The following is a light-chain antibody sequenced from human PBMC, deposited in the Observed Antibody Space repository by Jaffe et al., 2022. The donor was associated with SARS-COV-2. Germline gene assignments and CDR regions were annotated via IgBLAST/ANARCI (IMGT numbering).Light chain of an antibody. CDR3: MQALQTWAIT. Sequence: DIVMTQSPLSLPVTPGEPASISCRSSQSLLHSNGYNYLDWYLQKPGQSPQLLIYLGSNRASGVPDRFSGSGSGTDFTLKISRVEAEDVGVYYCMQALQTWAITFGQGTRLEIK. J-gene: IGKJ5*01. CDR1: QSLLHSNGYNY. CDR2: LGS. V-gene: IGKV2-28*01.